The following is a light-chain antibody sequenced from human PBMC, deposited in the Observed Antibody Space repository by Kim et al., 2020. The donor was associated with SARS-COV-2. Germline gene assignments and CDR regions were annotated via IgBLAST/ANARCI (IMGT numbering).Light chain of an antibody. CDR1: SGYSNYK. J-gene: IGLJ2*01. CDR3: GADHGSGSNFVV. CDR2: VGTGGIVG. Sequence: ELTQPPSASASLGASVTLTCTLSSGYSNYKVDWYQQRPGKGPRFVMRVGTGGIVGSKGDGIPDRFSVLGSGLNRYLTIKNIQEEDESDYHCGADHGSGSNFVVFGGGTKLTVL. V-gene: IGLV9-49*01.